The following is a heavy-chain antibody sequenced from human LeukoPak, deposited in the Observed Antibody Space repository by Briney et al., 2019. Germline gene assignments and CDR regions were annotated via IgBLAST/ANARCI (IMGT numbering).Heavy chain of an antibody. J-gene: IGHJ4*02. V-gene: IGHV3-23*01. Sequence: GGSLRLSCAASGFTFSSYAMSWVRQAPGKGLECVSAISGSGGSTYYADSVKGRFTISRDNSKNTLYLQMNSLRAEDTAVYYCAKDPGYYYGSGSYPSYFDYWGQGTLVTVSS. D-gene: IGHD3-10*01. CDR3: AKDPGYYYGSGSYPSYFDY. CDR2: ISGSGGST. CDR1: GFTFSSYA.